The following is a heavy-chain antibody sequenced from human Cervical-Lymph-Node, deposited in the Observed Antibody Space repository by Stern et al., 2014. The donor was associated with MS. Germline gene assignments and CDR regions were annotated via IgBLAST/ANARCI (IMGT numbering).Heavy chain of an antibody. Sequence: EVQLVESGGGLVKPGGSLRLSCAASGFTFSRYSMNWVRQAAGQGLEWVSSISSSSSYIYYEDSVKGRFTISRAHAQDSLDLRIDSLRAEDTAVYYCARDKVGATVPDEYYSYYGMDVWGQGTPVTASS. J-gene: IGHJ6*02. D-gene: IGHD1-26*01. CDR1: GFTFSRYS. CDR3: ARDKVGATVPDEYYSYYGMDV. CDR2: ISSSSSYI. V-gene: IGHV3-21*01.